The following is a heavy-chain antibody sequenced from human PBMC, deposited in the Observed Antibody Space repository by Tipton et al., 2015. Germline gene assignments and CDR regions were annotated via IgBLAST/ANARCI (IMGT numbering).Heavy chain of an antibody. CDR2: ISGYNGHT. J-gene: IGHJ4*02. CDR1: GYTFSNYG. Sequence: QSGAEVKKPGASLKVSCKSSGYTFSNYGIGWVRQAPGQGLEWMGWISGYNGHTNYAQKLHGRVTMTTDTSTSTAYMELRNLRSDDTAVYFCARNTYNRSPFYFDYWGQGTLVTVSS. CDR3: ARNTYNRSPFYFDY. V-gene: IGHV1-18*01. D-gene: IGHD5-24*01.